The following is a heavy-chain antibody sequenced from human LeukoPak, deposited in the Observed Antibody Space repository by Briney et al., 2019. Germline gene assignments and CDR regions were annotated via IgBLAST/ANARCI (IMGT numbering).Heavy chain of an antibody. Sequence: PGRSLRLSCAASGFTFSSYAMHWVRQAPGKGLEWVAVISYDGSNKYYADSVKGRFTISRDNSKNTLYLQMNSLRAEDTAVYYCARELRTYYYYSMDVWGQGTTVTVSS. CDR3: ARELRTYYYYSMDV. CDR2: ISYDGSNK. V-gene: IGHV3-30*04. CDR1: GFTFSSYA. J-gene: IGHJ6*02.